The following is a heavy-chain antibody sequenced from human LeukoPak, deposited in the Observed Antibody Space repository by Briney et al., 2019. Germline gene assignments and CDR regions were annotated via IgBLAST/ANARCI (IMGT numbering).Heavy chain of an antibody. J-gene: IGHJ6*02. CDR2: ISGSDGST. D-gene: IGHD2-2*01. CDR1: GFTFSNYA. V-gene: IGHV3-23*01. CDR3: AKEVLPTVLWGVMDV. Sequence: TGGSLRLSCAASGFTFSNYALNWVRQAPGKGLEWVSAISGSDGSTWYADSVKGRFTISRDTSKNTVYLQMNSLRAEDTALYYCAKEVLPTVLWGVMDVWGQGTTVTVSS.